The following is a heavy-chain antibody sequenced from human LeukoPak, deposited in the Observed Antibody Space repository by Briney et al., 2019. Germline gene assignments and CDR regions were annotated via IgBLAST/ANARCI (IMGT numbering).Heavy chain of an antibody. CDR1: GYTFTGYY. CDR3: ARETAYYFDY. CDR2: INPNSGGT. J-gene: IGHJ4*02. V-gene: IGHV1-2*02. Sequence: EASVKVSCKASGYTFTGYYMHWVRQAPGQGLEWMGWINPNSGGTNYAQKFQGRVTMTRDTSISTAHMELSRLRSDDTAVYYCARETAYYFDYWGQGTLVTASS.